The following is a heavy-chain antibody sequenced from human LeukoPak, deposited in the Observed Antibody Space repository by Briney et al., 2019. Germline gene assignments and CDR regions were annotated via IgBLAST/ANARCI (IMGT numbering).Heavy chain of an antibody. Sequence: ASETLSHTCTVSGGSISSSSYYWGWIRQPPGKGLEWIGSIYYSGSTYYNPSLKSRVTISVDTSKNQFSLKLSSVTAADTAVYYCARSHPGLYNWFDPWGQGALVTVSS. V-gene: IGHV4-39*01. CDR3: ARSHPGLYNWFDP. D-gene: IGHD3-10*01. CDR1: GGSISSSSYY. J-gene: IGHJ5*02. CDR2: IYYSGST.